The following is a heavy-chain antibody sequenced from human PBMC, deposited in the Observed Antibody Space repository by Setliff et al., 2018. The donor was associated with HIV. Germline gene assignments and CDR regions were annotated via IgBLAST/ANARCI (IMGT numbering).Heavy chain of an antibody. CDR3: ARRAYCSSTTCFDN. CDR1: GFTFNSYG. D-gene: IGHD2-2*01. CDR2: MWFDGSDK. V-gene: IGHV3-33*01. J-gene: IGHJ4*02. Sequence: LRLSCAASGFTFNSYGMHWVRHAPGKGLEWVAVMWFDGSDKHYADSLKGRFTISRDTSKNTLYLQMNSLRAEDTAVYYCARRAYCSSTTCFDNWGQGTLVTVSS.